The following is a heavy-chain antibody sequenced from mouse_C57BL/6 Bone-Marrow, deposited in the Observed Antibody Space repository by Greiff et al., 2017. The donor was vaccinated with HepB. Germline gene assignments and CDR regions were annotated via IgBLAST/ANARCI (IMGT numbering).Heavy chain of an antibody. CDR2: ISYDGSN. V-gene: IGHV3-6*01. D-gene: IGHD1-1*01. Sequence: EVQLQQSGPGLVKPSQSLSLTCSVTGYSITSGYYWNWIRQFPGNKLEWMGYISYDGSNNYNPSLKNRISITRDTSKNQFFLKLNSVTTEDTATYYCAQYGRSLYYYAMDYWGQGTSVTVSS. CDR1: GYSITSGYY. J-gene: IGHJ4*01. CDR3: AQYGRSLYYYAMDY.